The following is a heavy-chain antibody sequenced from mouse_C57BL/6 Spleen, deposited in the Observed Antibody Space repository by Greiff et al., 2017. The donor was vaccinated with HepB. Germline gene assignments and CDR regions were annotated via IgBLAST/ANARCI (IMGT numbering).Heavy chain of an antibody. Sequence: QVQLQQPGAELVRPGSSVKLSCKASGYTFTSYWMQWVKQRPIQGLEWIGNIDPSDSETHYNQKFKDKATLTVDKSSSTAYMQLSSLTSEDSAVYYCARGRAAWFAYWGQGTLVTVSA. CDR3: ARGRAAWFAY. V-gene: IGHV1-52*01. CDR2: IDPSDSET. D-gene: IGHD3-3*01. J-gene: IGHJ3*01. CDR1: GYTFTSYW.